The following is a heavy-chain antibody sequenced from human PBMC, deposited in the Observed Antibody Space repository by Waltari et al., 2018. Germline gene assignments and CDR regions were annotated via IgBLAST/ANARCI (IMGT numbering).Heavy chain of an antibody. Sequence: ELVSSISSSSSYKYYADSVKGRFTISRDNAKNSLYLQMNSLRAEDTAVYYCARDQGSGLVLQRELQYFQHWGQGTLVTVSS. D-gene: IGHD1-26*01. V-gene: IGHV3-21*01. CDR3: ARDQGSGLVLQRELQYFQH. J-gene: IGHJ1*01. CDR2: ISSSSSYK.